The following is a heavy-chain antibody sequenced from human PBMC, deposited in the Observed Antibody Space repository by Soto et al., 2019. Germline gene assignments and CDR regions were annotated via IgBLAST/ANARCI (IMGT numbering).Heavy chain of an antibody. CDR3: ALFSEWLVRDY. D-gene: IGHD6-19*01. V-gene: IGHV1-69*13. CDR1: GGTFSSYA. Sequence: SVKVSFKASGGTFSSYAISWLRQAPGQGLEWMGGIIPIFGTANYAQKFQGRVTITADESTSTAYMELSSLRSEDTAVYYCALFSEWLVRDYWGQGTLVTVSS. J-gene: IGHJ4*02. CDR2: IIPIFGTA.